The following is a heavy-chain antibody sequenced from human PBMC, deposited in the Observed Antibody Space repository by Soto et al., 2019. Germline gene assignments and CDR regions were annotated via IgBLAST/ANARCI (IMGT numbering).Heavy chain of an antibody. Sequence: PGESLKISCKGSGYSFTSYWIGWVRQMPGKGLEWMGIIYPGDSDTRYSPSFQGQVTISADKSISTAYLQWSSLKASDTAMYYCARLVAVAGTPSYYYGMDVWGQATTVT. CDR1: GYSFTSYW. D-gene: IGHD6-19*01. V-gene: IGHV5-51*01. J-gene: IGHJ6*02. CDR3: ARLVAVAGTPSYYYGMDV. CDR2: IYPGDSDT.